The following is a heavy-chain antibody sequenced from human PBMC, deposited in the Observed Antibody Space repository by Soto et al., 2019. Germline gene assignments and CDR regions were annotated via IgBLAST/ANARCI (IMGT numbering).Heavy chain of an antibody. CDR2: IYGGGNI. CDR1: GFNVNSNY. D-gene: IGHD1-7*01. Sequence: CVVSGFNVNSNYMAWVRQAPGKGPEWVSSIYGGGNIFYADPVKGRFTISRDTSKNTLYLQMDNLRADDTAVYYCARSGTGFDFWGQGSQVTVSS. CDR3: ARSGTGFDF. V-gene: IGHV3-53*01. J-gene: IGHJ4*02.